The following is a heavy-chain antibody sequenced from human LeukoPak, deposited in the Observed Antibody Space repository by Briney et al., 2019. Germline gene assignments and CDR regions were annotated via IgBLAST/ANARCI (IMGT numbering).Heavy chain of an antibody. CDR2: IYYSGST. V-gene: IGHV4-59*11. Sequence: PSETLSLTCTVSGGSISSHYWSWIRQPPGKGLEWIGYIYYSGSTNYNPSLKSRVTISVDTSKNQFSLKLSSVTAADTAVYYCARLLAARFDNWGQGTLVTVSS. D-gene: IGHD6-6*01. J-gene: IGHJ4*02. CDR3: ARLLAARFDN. CDR1: GGSISSHY.